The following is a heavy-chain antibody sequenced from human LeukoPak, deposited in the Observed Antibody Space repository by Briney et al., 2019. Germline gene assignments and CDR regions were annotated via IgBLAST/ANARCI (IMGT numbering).Heavy chain of an antibody. V-gene: IGHV4-59*01. CDR1: GGSFSGYY. Sequence: PSETLSLTCAVYGGSFSGYYWSWIRQPPGKGLEWIGYIYYSGSTNYNPSLKSRVTISVDTSKNQFSLKLSSVTAADTAVYYCARDRGRYYDSTGYGYWGQGTLVTVSS. CDR2: IYYSGST. D-gene: IGHD3-22*01. CDR3: ARDRGRYYDSTGYGY. J-gene: IGHJ4*02.